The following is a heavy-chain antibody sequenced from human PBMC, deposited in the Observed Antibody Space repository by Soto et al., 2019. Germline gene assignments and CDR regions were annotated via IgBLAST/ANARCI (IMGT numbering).Heavy chain of an antibody. V-gene: IGHV1-69*04. Sequence: GASVKVSCKASGYTFTSYGISWVRQAPGQGLEWMGRIIPILGIANYAQKFQGRVTITADKSTSTAYMELSSLRSEDTAVYYCARDQRIAAAGTVNYYYYGMDVWGQGTTVTVSS. D-gene: IGHD6-13*01. J-gene: IGHJ6*02. CDR3: ARDQRIAAAGTVNYYYYGMDV. CDR2: IIPILGIA. CDR1: GYTFTSYG.